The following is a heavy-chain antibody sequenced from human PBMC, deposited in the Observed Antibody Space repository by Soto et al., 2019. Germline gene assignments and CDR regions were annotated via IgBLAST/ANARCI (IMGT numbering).Heavy chain of an antibody. CDR2: IIPILGIA. CDR1: GGTFSSYA. Sequence: ASVKVSCKASGGTFSSYAISWVRQAPGQGLEWMGRIIPILGIANYAQKFQGRVTITADKSTSTAYMELSSLRSEDTAVYYCARGRDYGDYYFDYWGQGTLVTVSS. D-gene: IGHD4-17*01. J-gene: IGHJ4*02. V-gene: IGHV1-69*04. CDR3: ARGRDYGDYYFDY.